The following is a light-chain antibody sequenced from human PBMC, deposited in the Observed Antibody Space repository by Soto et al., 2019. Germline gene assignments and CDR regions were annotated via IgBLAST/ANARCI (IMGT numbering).Light chain of an antibody. Sequence: QSALTQPASVSGSPGQSITISCTGTSSDVGGYNYVSWYQQHPGKAPKLMISEVNNRPSGVSNRFSGSKSGNTASLTISGLQAEDEADYYCSSYTSNSPVVFGGGTKLTVL. V-gene: IGLV2-14*01. CDR1: SSDVGGYNY. CDR2: EVN. J-gene: IGLJ3*02. CDR3: SSYTSNSPVV.